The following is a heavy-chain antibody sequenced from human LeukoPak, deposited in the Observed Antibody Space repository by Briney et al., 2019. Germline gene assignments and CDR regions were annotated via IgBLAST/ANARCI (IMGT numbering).Heavy chain of an antibody. CDR3: AKDMYSSSRGSFGYFDY. CDR2: ISSSRSYI. Sequence: GGSLRLSCAASGFTFSSYSMNWVRQAPGKGLEWVSSISSSRSYIYYADSVKGRFTISRDNSKNTLYLQMNSLRAEDTAVYYCAKDMYSSSRGSFGYFDYWGQGTLVTVSS. CDR1: GFTFSSYS. D-gene: IGHD6-6*01. J-gene: IGHJ4*02. V-gene: IGHV3-21*01.